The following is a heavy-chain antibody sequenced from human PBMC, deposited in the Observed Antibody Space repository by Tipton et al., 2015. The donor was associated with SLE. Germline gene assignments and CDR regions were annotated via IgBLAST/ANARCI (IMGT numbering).Heavy chain of an antibody. CDR2: SHYSGST. V-gene: IGHV4-59*12. Sequence: TLSLTCTVSGGSINTNYWSWIRQPPGKGLEWIGYSHYSGSTNYNYFLKSRVAVSVDTSKNQFSLKRSSVTAADTAVYYCARYALRSAFDIWGQGTMVTVSS. CDR3: ARYALRSAFDI. CDR1: GGSINTNY. J-gene: IGHJ3*02. D-gene: IGHD2-2*01.